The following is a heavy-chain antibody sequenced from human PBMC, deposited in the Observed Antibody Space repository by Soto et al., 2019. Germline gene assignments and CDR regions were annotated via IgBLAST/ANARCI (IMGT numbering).Heavy chain of an antibody. CDR1: GYSFTTYW. D-gene: IGHD1-26*01. CDR2: IYPGDSDS. V-gene: IGHV5-51*03. Sequence: GESLKISCKSSGYSFTTYWIAWVRQMPGKGLEWMGIIYPGDSDSRYSPSFQGQVTISADKSISTAYLQWSSLKASDTAMYYCARCPLSGSYYSSRDYWGQGTQVTVSS. J-gene: IGHJ4*02. CDR3: ARCPLSGSYYSSRDY.